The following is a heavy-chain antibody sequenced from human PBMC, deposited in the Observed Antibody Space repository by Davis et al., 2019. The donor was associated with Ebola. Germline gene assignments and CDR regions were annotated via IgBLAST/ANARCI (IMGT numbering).Heavy chain of an antibody. CDR2: INPHNGNT. V-gene: IGHV1-18*04. J-gene: IGHJ4*02. CDR3: ARGVTMVRGVTDFDY. Sequence: AASVKVSCKASGYTFTNYGITWVRQAPGQGLEWMGWINPHNGNTNYAQNVQGRVIMTTDTSTSTTYMELRSLRSDDTAVYYCARGVTMVRGVTDFDYWGQGTLVTVSS. D-gene: IGHD3-10*01. CDR1: GYTFTNYG.